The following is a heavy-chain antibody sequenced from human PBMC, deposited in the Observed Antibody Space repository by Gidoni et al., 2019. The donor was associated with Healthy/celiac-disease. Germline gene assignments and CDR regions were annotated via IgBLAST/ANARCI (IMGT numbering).Heavy chain of an antibody. CDR2: IYSGGST. V-gene: IGHV3-66*01. D-gene: IGHD3-10*01. Sequence: EVQLVESGGGLVQPGASLRLSCAAPGFTVSSNYMSWVRQAPGKGLEWVSVIYSGGSTYYADSVKGRFTISRDNSKNTLYLQMNSLRAEDTAVYYCARDRGQRGIDPWGQGTLVTVSS. CDR3: ARDRGQRGIDP. CDR1: GFTVSSNY. J-gene: IGHJ5*02.